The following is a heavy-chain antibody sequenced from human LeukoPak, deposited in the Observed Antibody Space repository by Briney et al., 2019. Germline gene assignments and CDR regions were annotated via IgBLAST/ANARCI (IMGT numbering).Heavy chain of an antibody. D-gene: IGHD6-19*01. CDR2: ISCYNGDT. Sequence: ASVRVSCKASGYTFTHHGISWVRQAPGQGLEWMGWISCYNGDTMYAQNVQGRVTMTTDTSTRTAYIELRSLRSDDTAMYYCAREGDGWYNFDYWGQGTLVTVSS. V-gene: IGHV1-18*01. CDR1: GYTFTHHG. CDR3: AREGDGWYNFDY. J-gene: IGHJ4*02.